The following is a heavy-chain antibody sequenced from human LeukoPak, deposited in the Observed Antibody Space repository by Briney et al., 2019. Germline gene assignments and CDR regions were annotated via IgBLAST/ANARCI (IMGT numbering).Heavy chain of an antibody. CDR3: ARSMVRGVIIHFDY. Sequence: SETLSLTCAVYGGSFSGYYWSWIRQPPGKGLEWIGEINHSGSTNYNPSLKSRVTISVDTSKNQFSLKLSSVTAADTAVYYCARSMVRGVIIHFDYRGQGTLVTVSS. J-gene: IGHJ4*02. D-gene: IGHD3-10*01. CDR1: GGSFSGYY. V-gene: IGHV4-34*01. CDR2: INHSGST.